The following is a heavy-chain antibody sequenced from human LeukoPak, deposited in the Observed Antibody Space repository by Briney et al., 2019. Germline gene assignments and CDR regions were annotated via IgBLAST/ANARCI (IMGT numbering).Heavy chain of an antibody. J-gene: IGHJ4*02. CDR2: INHSGST. D-gene: IGHD2-15*01. CDR1: GGSFSGYY. CDR3: ARDGVLYCSGGSCYPHFDY. Sequence: SETLSLTCAVYGGSFSGYYWSWIRQPPGKGLEWIGEINHSGSTNYNPSLKSRVTISVDTSKNQFSLKLSSVTAAHTAVYYCARDGVLYCSGGSCYPHFDYWGQGTLVTVSS. V-gene: IGHV4-34*01.